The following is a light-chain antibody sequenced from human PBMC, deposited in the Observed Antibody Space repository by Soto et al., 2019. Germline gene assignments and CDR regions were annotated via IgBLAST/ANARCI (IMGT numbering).Light chain of an antibody. CDR1: TSDFGTKKF. J-gene: IGLJ2*01. CDR3: CLYTSCFSF. Sequence: QSGLTQPASVSGSPGQSITISCIETTSDFGTKKFFSWYQQQPGKAPKLIIYEGTKRPSGVSSRFSGSKSGNTASLTVSGLQSDDEADYCCCLYTSCFSFFGGGTKLTVL. CDR2: EGT. V-gene: IGLV2-23*01.